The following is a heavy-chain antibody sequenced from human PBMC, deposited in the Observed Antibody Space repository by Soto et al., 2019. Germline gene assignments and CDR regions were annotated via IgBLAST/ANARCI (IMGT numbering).Heavy chain of an antibody. V-gene: IGHV3-23*01. Sequence: EVQLLESGGGLVQPGGSLRLSCAASGFTFSSTAMSWVRQAPGKGLEWVASISGSGGSTYYADSVKGRFTISRDNFKNTLYLQMNSLRAEDTAVYYCAKDSTRLLADYWGQGTLVTVSS. CDR3: AKDSTRLLADY. D-gene: IGHD3-22*01. J-gene: IGHJ4*02. CDR2: ISGSGGST. CDR1: GFTFSSTA.